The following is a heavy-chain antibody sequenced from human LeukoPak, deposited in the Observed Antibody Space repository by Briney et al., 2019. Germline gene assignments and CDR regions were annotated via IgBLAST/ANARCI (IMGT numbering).Heavy chain of an antibody. V-gene: IGHV4-59*08. J-gene: IGHJ3*02. CDR3: ARSPPLVRGVIDAFDI. D-gene: IGHD3-10*01. Sequence: SETLSLTCTVSGGSISSYYWSWIRQPPGKGLEWIGYIYYSGSTNYNPSLKSRVTISVDTSKNQFSLKLSSVTAADTAVYYCARSPPLVRGVIDAFDIWGQGTMVTVSS. CDR1: GGSISSYY. CDR2: IYYSGST.